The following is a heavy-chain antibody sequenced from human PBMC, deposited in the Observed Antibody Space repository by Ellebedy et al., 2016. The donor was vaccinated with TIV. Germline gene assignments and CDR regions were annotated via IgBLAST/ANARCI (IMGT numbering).Heavy chain of an antibody. J-gene: IGHJ4*02. CDR3: ARDDSGSYVEGPFDY. CDR1: GFTFSSYA. CDR2: ISYDGSNK. V-gene: IGHV3-30*01. Sequence: GESLKISCAASGFTFSSYAMHWVRQAPGKGLEWVAVISYDGSNKYYADYVKGRFTISRDNSKNTLYLQMNSLRAEDTAVYYCARDDSGSYVEGPFDYWGQGTLVTGSS. D-gene: IGHD1-26*01.